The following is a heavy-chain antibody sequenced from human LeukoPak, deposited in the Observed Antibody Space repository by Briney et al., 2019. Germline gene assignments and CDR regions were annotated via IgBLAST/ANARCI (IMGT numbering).Heavy chain of an antibody. V-gene: IGHV1-46*01. CDR3: ARDRSNRFGPPDAFAI. J-gene: IGHJ3*02. D-gene: IGHD3/OR15-3a*01. CDR2: INPSGGST. Sequence: GASVKVSCEASGYTFTSYYMHWVRQAPGQGLEWMGIINPSGGSTSYAQKFQGRVTMTRDTSISTAYMEMSGLTSDDTAVYYCARDRSNRFGPPDAFAIWGQGTMVTVSS. CDR1: GYTFTSYY.